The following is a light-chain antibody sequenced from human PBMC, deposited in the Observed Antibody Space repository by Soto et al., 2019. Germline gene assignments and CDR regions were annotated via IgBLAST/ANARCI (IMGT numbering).Light chain of an antibody. V-gene: IGLV1-40*01. CDR3: QSYDSSLSGYV. J-gene: IGLJ1*01. CDR2: GNT. CDR1: SSNIGAGYD. Sequence: KRVTISCTGSSSNIGAGYDVHWYQQLPGTAPKLLIYGNTNRPSGVPDRFSGSKSDTSASLAITGLQAEDEAVYYCQSYDSSLSGYVFGTGTKVTVL.